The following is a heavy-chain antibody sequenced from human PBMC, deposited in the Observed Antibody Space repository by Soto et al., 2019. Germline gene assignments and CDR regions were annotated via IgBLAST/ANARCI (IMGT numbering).Heavy chain of an antibody. D-gene: IGHD2-15*01. CDR3: ARAGCDGGSCYTLVGLRYGMDV. CDR1: GFTFSSYA. Sequence: QVLLVESGGGVVQPGRSQRLSCAASGFTFSSYAMYWVRQAPGKGLEWVAVISYDGNNKYYADSVKGRFTISRDNSKNTLYLQMNSLRAEDTAVYYCARAGCDGGSCYTLVGLRYGMDVWGQGTTVTVSS. V-gene: IGHV3-30-3*01. J-gene: IGHJ6*02. CDR2: ISYDGNNK.